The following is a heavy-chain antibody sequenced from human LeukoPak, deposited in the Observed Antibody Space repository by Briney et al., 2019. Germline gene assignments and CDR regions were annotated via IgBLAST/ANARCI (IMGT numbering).Heavy chain of an antibody. CDR3: VTSGYDSSGYYVDS. Sequence: GGSLRLFCAASGFAFSSSSMNWVRQAPGKGLEGVSAITLGSSYKYYADSLKGRFTVSRDNAKNSLYLQMNSLRVEDTAVYYCVTSGYDSSGYYVDSWGQGSLVTVSS. CDR2: ITLGSSYK. V-gene: IGHV3-21*01. J-gene: IGHJ4*02. CDR1: GFAFSSSS. D-gene: IGHD3-22*01.